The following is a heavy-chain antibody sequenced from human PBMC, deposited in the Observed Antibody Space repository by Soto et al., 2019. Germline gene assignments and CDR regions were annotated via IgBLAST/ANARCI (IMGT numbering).Heavy chain of an antibody. Sequence: QVQLVESGGGVVQPGRSLRLSCAASGFTFSSYAMHWVRQAPGKGLEWVAVISYDGSNKYYADSVKGRFTSSRDNSKNTLYLQMNSLRAEDTAVYYCASRRYYGMDVWGQGTTVTVSS. V-gene: IGHV3-30-3*01. CDR3: ASRRYYGMDV. CDR2: ISYDGSNK. J-gene: IGHJ6*02. CDR1: GFTFSSYA.